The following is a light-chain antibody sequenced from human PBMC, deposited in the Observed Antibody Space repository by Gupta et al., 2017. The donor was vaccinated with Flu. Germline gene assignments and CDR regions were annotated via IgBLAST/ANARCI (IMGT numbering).Light chain of an antibody. J-gene: IGKJ5*01. CDR2: GAS. Sequence: EIVLTQSPGTPSLSPGERATLSCRASQSVSSSYLAWYQQKPGQAPRLLSYGASSRATGIPDRFSGSGSGTDFTLTISRLEPEDFAVYYCQQYGSSPSFGQGTRLEIK. CDR1: QSVSSSY. CDR3: QQYGSSPS. V-gene: IGKV3-20*01.